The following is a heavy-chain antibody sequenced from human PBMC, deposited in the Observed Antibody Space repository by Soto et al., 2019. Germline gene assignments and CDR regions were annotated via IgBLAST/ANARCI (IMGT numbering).Heavy chain of an antibody. CDR1: GYTFTDYD. V-gene: IGHV1-8*01. CDR2: MNPNSGET. CDR3: ARVAVAARPRWYNWFDP. Sequence: QEQLVQSGAEVKKSGASVKVSCKTSGYTFTDYDINWVRQATEQVLEWLGWMNPNSGETGYVQKFQGGVTMTRNTPLSIAYLEPSSLRSEDTAVYYCARVAVAARPRWYNWFDPWGQGTLVTVSS. D-gene: IGHD2-15*01. J-gene: IGHJ5*02.